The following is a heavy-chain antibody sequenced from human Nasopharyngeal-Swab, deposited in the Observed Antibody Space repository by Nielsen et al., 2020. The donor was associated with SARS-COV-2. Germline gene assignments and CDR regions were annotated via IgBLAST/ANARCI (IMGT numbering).Heavy chain of an antibody. CDR1: GFTFSSYA. Sequence: GESLKISCAASGFTFSSYAMHWVRQAPGKGLEWVAVISYDGSNKYYADSVKGRFTISRDNSKNTLYLQMNSLRAEDTAVYYCARGAGYDFWSGYYKRDNYFDYWGQGTLVTVSS. CDR3: ARGAGYDFWSGYYKRDNYFDY. D-gene: IGHD3-3*01. CDR2: ISYDGSNK. J-gene: IGHJ4*02. V-gene: IGHV3-30-3*01.